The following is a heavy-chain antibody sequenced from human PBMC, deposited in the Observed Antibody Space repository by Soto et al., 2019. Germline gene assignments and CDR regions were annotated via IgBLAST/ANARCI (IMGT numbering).Heavy chain of an antibody. CDR1: GYTSRYY. Sequence: ASVKVSCKAFGYTSRYYMHWVRQAPGQGLEWMGIINPSGGSTYHAQKFQGRITMTRDTSTSTVYMDLSSLRSEDTAVYYCAEGLIYCSSTSCMGFWGQGTLVTVSS. CDR3: AEGLIYCSSTSCMGF. J-gene: IGHJ4*02. CDR2: INPSGGST. V-gene: IGHV1-46*03. D-gene: IGHD2-2*01.